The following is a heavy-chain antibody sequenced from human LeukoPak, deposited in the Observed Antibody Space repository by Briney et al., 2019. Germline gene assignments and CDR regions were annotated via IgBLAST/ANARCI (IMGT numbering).Heavy chain of an antibody. CDR3: AKGTHYYDSSGYLDY. Sequence: GGSLRLSCAASGFTFRNSAMHWVRQAPGKGLEWVAVISYDGSNKYYADSVKGRFTISRDNSKNTLYLQMNSLRAEDTAVYYCAKGTHYYDSSGYLDYWGQGTLVTVSS. CDR2: ISYDGSNK. D-gene: IGHD3-22*01. J-gene: IGHJ4*02. V-gene: IGHV3-30*18. CDR1: GFTFRNSA.